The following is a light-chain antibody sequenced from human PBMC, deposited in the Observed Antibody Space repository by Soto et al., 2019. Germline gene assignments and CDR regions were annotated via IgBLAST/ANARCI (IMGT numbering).Light chain of an antibody. V-gene: IGKV3-20*01. CDR2: AAS. Sequence: EVVLTQSPGTLSLSPGERATISCRASQSGSTRYLAWYQQKPGQAPRLLIYAASTRAIGIPDRFSGSGSGTDFTLTISRLEPEDFAVYYCKQYGSSVYTFGQGTKLEIK. J-gene: IGKJ2*01. CDR3: KQYGSSVYT. CDR1: QSGSTRY.